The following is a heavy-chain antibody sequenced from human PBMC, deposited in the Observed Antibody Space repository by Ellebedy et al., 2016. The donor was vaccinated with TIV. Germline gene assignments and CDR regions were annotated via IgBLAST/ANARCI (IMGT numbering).Heavy chain of an antibody. Sequence: GESLKISXAASGFTFSDYYMSWIRQAPGKGLEWVSYISSSSSYTNYADSVKGRFTISRDNAKNSLYLQMNSLRAEDTAVYYCARDRGGGYGDYYYYGMDVWGQGTTVAVSS. CDR3: ARDRGGGYGDYYYYGMDV. J-gene: IGHJ6*02. D-gene: IGHD5-12*01. V-gene: IGHV3-11*06. CDR2: ISSSSSYT. CDR1: GFTFSDYY.